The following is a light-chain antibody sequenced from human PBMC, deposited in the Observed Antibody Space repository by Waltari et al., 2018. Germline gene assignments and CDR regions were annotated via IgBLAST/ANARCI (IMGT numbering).Light chain of an antibody. CDR2: GAS. V-gene: IGKV3-20*01. CDR3: QQYDISPLT. Sequence: EIVLTQSPGTLSLSPGERATLSCRASQTVRTTYLAWYQQKPGQAPTLLIYGASSRATVIPDRFSGSVSGTDFSLTISSLEPEDFAVYYCQQYDISPLTFGGGTKVEIK. CDR1: QTVRTTY. J-gene: IGKJ4*01.